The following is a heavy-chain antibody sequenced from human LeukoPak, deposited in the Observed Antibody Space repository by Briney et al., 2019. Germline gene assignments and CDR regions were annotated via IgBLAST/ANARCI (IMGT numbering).Heavy chain of an antibody. CDR3: ARGGSGDYYYYGMDV. D-gene: IGHD3-16*01. CDR1: GDSVSINSAA. CDR2: TYYRSKWYN. Sequence: SQTLSLTCASSGDSVSINSAAWNWMRQSPSRGRERLGWTYYRSKWYNDYAVSVKSRITINPDTSKNQFSLQLNSVTPEDTAVYYCARGGSGDYYYYGMDVWGQGTTVTVSS. V-gene: IGHV6-1*01. J-gene: IGHJ6*02.